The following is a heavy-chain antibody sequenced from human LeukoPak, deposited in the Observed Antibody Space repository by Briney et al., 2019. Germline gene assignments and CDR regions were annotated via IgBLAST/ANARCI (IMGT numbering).Heavy chain of an antibody. CDR3: ARVRGIPDY. D-gene: IGHD6-13*01. Sequence: SETLSLTCTVSGGSVSRSPYYWGWIRQPPGKGLEWIGSIYYSGSTYYNPSLKSRVTISVDTSKNQFSLKLSSVTAADTAVYYCARVRGIPDYWGQGTLVTVSS. J-gene: IGHJ4*02. CDR2: IYYSGST. V-gene: IGHV4-39*07. CDR1: GGSVSRSPYY.